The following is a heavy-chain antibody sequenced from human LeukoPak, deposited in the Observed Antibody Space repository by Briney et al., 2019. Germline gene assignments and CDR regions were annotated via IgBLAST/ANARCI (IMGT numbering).Heavy chain of an antibody. CDR2: VYYSGST. D-gene: IGHD1-1*01. Sequence: PSQTLSLTCTVSGGSISSGDYYWSWIRQSPGKGLEWIGYVYYSGSTYYNPSLKSRVTISVDTSKNQFSLKLSSVTAADTAVYYCARVDNWNDANFDYWGQGTLVTVPS. J-gene: IGHJ4*02. V-gene: IGHV4-30-4*08. CDR1: GGSISSGDYY. CDR3: ARVDNWNDANFDY.